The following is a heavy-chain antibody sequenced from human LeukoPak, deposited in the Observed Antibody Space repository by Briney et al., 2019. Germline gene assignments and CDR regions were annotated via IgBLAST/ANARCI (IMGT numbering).Heavy chain of an antibody. J-gene: IGHJ2*01. D-gene: IGHD3-22*01. CDR2: IYYSGST. V-gene: IGHV4-30-4*08. CDR3: ARDYYDSSGYDRYFDL. Sequence: SQTLSLTCTVSGGALSSGGYYWGWVRQHPGKCLEWIGYIYYSGSTYYNPSLESRVTISVDTSKKQFSLKLSSVTAADTAVYYCARDYYDSSGYDRYFDLWGRGTLVTVSS. CDR1: GGALSSGGYY.